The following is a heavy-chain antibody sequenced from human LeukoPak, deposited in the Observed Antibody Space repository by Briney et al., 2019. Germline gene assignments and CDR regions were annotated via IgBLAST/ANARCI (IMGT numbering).Heavy chain of an antibody. V-gene: IGHV4-30-4*08. J-gene: IGHJ4*02. CDR1: GGSISRGDYY. D-gene: IGHD2-2*01. CDR2: MYYTEST. Sequence: SQTLSLTCTVSGGSISRGDYYWSWIRQPPGKGREWIGYMYYTESTYYNPSLKSRVTITVDTSKNQFSLKLSSVTAADTAVYYCARHLYPRDYFDYWGQGTLVTVSS. CDR3: ARHLYPRDYFDY.